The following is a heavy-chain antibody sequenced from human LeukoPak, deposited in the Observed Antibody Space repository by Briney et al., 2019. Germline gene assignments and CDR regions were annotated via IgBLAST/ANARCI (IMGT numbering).Heavy chain of an antibody. CDR3: ARARRLRYFDWLLYYYFDY. D-gene: IGHD3-9*01. J-gene: IGHJ4*02. CDR1: GGSISSSSYY. V-gene: IGHV4-39*07. CDR2: IYYSGST. Sequence: PSETLSLTCTVSGGSISSSSYYWGWIRQPPGKGLERIGSIYYSGSTYYNPSLKSRVTISVDTSKNQFSLKLSSVTAADTAVYYCARARRLRYFDWLLYYYFDYWGQGTLVTVSS.